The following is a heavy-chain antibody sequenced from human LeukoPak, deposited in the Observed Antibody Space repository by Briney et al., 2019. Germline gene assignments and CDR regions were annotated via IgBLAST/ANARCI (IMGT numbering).Heavy chain of an antibody. CDR2: IYPGDSDT. V-gene: IGHV5-51*01. J-gene: IGHJ4*02. CDR1: GYSFTSYW. Sequence: GESLKISCKGYGYSFTSYWIGWVRQMPGKGLEWMGIIYPGDSDTRYSPSFQGQVTISADKSISTAYLQWSSLKASDTAMYYCAGPTFGDLPYFDYWGQGTLVTVSS. CDR3: AGPTFGDLPYFDY. D-gene: IGHD3-10*01.